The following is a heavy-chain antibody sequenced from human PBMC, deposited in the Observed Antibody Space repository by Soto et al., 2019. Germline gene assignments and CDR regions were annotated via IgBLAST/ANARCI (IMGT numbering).Heavy chain of an antibody. CDR1: GFTFSSYG. D-gene: IGHD3-22*01. J-gene: IGHJ4*02. V-gene: IGHV3-30*03. Sequence: QVQLVESGGGVVQPGRSLRLSCAASGFTFSSYGMHWVRQAPGKGLEWVAVISYDGSNKYYADSVKGRFTISRDNSKNTLYLQMNSLRAEDTAVYYCARPTSAGYYESDFDYWGQGTLFTVSS. CDR3: ARPTSAGYYESDFDY. CDR2: ISYDGSNK.